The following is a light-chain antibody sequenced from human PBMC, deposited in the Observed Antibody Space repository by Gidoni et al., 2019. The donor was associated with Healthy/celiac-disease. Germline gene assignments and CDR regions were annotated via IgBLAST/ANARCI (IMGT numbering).Light chain of an antibody. CDR2: AAS. V-gene: IGKV1-9*01. J-gene: IGKJ4*01. Sequence: IQLTQSPYSLSASVGDRVTITCRASQSISSYLAWYQKQPGKAPKLLIYAASTLQSGVPSRFSGSGSGTDFTLTISRLQPEDFATYYGQQLNSYPLTFGGGIKVEIK. CDR3: QQLNSYPLT. CDR1: QSISSY.